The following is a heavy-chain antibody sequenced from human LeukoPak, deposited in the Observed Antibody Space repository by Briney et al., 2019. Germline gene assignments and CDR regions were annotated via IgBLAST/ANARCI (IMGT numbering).Heavy chain of an antibody. Sequence: PGGSLRLSCAASGFTFSDYYMSRIRQAPGKGLEWVSYISSSRSYTNYADSVKGRFTISRDNAKNSLYLQMNSLRAEDTAMYYCAREITAQKWELRYFDYWGQGTLVTVSS. J-gene: IGHJ4*02. CDR3: AREITAQKWELRYFDY. CDR2: ISSSRSYT. D-gene: IGHD1-26*01. V-gene: IGHV3-11*05. CDR1: GFTFSDYY.